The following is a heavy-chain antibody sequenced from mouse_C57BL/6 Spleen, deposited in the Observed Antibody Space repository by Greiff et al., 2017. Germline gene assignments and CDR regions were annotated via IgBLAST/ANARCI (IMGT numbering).Heavy chain of an antibody. CDR1: GFTFSSYG. J-gene: IGHJ2*01. D-gene: IGHD1-1*01. Sequence: EVMLVESGGDLVKPGGSLKLSCAASGFTFSSYGMSWVRQTPDKRLEWVATISSGGSYTYYPDSVKGRLTFSRDNDKITMYLQMSSLKSEDTSRYYCARDYYGSSYYFDYGGQGTTLTVSS. CDR2: ISSGGSYT. V-gene: IGHV5-6*01. CDR3: ARDYYGSSYYFDY.